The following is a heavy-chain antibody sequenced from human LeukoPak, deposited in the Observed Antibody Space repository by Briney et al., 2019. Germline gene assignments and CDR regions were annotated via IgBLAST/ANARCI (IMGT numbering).Heavy chain of an antibody. D-gene: IGHD6-13*01. CDR1: GGSISSGGYY. CDR3: ARIPAAGLPLYYYGMDV. CDR2: IYYSGST. V-gene: IGHV4-31*03. J-gene: IGHJ6*02. Sequence: PSQTLSLTCTVSGGSISSGGYYWSWLRQHPGKGLEWIGYIYYSGSTYYNPSLKSRVTISVDTSKNQFSLKLSSVTAADTAVYYCARIPAAGLPLYYYGMDVWGQGTTVTVSS.